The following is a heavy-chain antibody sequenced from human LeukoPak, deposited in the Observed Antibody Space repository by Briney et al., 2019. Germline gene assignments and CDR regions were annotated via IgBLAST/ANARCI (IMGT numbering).Heavy chain of an antibody. CDR1: GFTFSSYW. D-gene: IGHD6-13*01. V-gene: IGHV3-74*01. Sequence: GGSLRLSCAASGFTFSSYWMHWVRQAPGKGLVWVSRINPDGSSTTYADSVKGRFTISRDNAKNTLYLQMNSLRAEDTAVYYCAREGAAAGLFDFWGQGNLVTVSS. CDR2: INPDGSST. J-gene: IGHJ4*02. CDR3: AREGAAAGLFDF.